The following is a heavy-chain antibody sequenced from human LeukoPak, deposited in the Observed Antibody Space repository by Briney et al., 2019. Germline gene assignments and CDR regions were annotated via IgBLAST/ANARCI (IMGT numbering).Heavy chain of an antibody. CDR3: ARWVTADRGKKDAFDI. CDR2: IYPGDSST. Sequence: GESLKISCKGSGYSFTSYWIGWVRQVPGKGLEWMGIIYPGDSSTRYSPSFQGQLSVSADKSMTTAYLQWSSLKASDTAMYFCARWVTADRGKKDAFDIWGQGTMVTVSS. V-gene: IGHV5-51*01. J-gene: IGHJ3*02. D-gene: IGHD2-21*02. CDR1: GYSFTSYW.